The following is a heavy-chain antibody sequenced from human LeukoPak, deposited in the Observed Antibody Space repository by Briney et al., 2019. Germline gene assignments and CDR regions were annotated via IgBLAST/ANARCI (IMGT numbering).Heavy chain of an antibody. CDR1: VGSISSGDYY. CDR3: ARVPYYYDSSGSDY. V-gene: IGHV4-30-4*08. CDR2: IYYSGST. D-gene: IGHD3-22*01. J-gene: IGHJ4*02. Sequence: PSETLSLTCIVSVGSISSGDYYWSWIRQPPGKGLEWIGYIYYSGSTYYNPSLKSRVTISVDTSKNQFSLKLSSVTAADTAVYYCARVPYYYDSSGSDYWGQGTLVTVSS.